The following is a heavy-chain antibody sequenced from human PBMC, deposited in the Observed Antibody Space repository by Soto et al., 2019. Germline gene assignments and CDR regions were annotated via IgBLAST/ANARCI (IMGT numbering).Heavy chain of an antibody. V-gene: IGHV3-7*03. J-gene: IGHJ4*02. CDR3: VRDWRDGYDHSFNH. CDR1: GFTFNSYY. CDR2: IKPDGSEK. Sequence: EVQLVESGGGLVQPGGSLRLSCAASGFTFNSYYMSWVRQAPGEGLEWVANIKPDGSEKYYVDSVKGRFTISRDNARNSLYLQMNSLRAEDTAVYYCVRDWRDGYDHSFNHWGQGTPVTVSS. D-gene: IGHD5-12*01.